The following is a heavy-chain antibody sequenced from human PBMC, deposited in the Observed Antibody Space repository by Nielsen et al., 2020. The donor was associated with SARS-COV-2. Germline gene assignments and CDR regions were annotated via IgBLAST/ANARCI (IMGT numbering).Heavy chain of an antibody. CDR3: TTDGLWFGDKHDY. V-gene: IGHV3-15*01. Sequence: GESLKISCAASGFTFSNAWMSWVRQAPGKGLEWVGRIKSKTDGGTTDYAAPVKGRFTISRDDSKNTLYLQMNSLKTEDTAVYYCTTDGLWFGDKHDYWGQGTLVTVSS. CDR1: GFTFSNAW. D-gene: IGHD3-10*01. CDR2: IKSKTDGGTT. J-gene: IGHJ4*02.